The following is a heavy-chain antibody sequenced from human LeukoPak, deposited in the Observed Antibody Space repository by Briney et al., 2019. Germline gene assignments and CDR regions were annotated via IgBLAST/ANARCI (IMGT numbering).Heavy chain of an antibody. CDR2: ISSSSAYI. CDR3: ARDRRQLWS. CDR1: GFTFSSYS. J-gene: IGHJ5*02. D-gene: IGHD5-18*01. Sequence: GGSLRLSCAASGFTFSSYSMNWVRQAPGKGLEWVSSISSSSAYIYYADSMKGRFTISRDNAKNSLFLQMNSLRAEDTAVYYCARDRRQLWSWGQGTLVTVSS. V-gene: IGHV3-21*04.